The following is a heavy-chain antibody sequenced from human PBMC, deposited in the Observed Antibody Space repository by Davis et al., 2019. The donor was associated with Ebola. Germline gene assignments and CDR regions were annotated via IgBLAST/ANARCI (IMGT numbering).Heavy chain of an antibody. V-gene: IGHV1-46*03. J-gene: IGHJ4*02. Sequence: AASVKVSCKASGYTFSNYFVQWVRQAPGQGLEWMGIINPSVASTSYGQQFQGRVTMTRNTSISTAYMELSSLRSEDTAVYYCATPMGRGYIDYWGQGTLVTVSS. CDR2: INPSVAST. D-gene: IGHD3-10*01. CDR1: GYTFSNYF. CDR3: ATPMGRGYIDY.